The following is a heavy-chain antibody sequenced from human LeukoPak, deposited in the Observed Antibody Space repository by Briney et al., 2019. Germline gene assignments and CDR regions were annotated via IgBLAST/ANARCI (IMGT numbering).Heavy chain of an antibody. CDR2: IYYSGST. V-gene: IGHV4-59*01. CDR1: GGSISSYY. J-gene: IGHJ4*02. CDR3: AKDSGSYPSENYLDY. Sequence: SETLSLTCTVSGGSISSYYWSWIRQPPGKGLEWIGYIYYSGSTNYNPSLKSRVTISVDTSKNQFSLKLSSVTAADTAVYYCAKDSGSYPSENYLDYWGQGTLVTVSS. D-gene: IGHD1-26*01.